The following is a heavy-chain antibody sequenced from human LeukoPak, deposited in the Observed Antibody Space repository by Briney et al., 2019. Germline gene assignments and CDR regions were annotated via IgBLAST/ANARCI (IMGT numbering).Heavy chain of an antibody. V-gene: IGHV5-51*01. CDR2: IYPGDSDT. CDR3: ARHPQMGNYYYYYMDV. J-gene: IGHJ6*03. D-gene: IGHD7-27*01. Sequence: PGESLKISCKGSGYSFTSYWIGWVRQMPGKGLEWMGIIYPGDSDTRYSPSFQGQVTISADKSISTAYLQWSSLKASDTAMYYCARHPQMGNYYYYYMDVWGKGTTVTASS. CDR1: GYSFTSYW.